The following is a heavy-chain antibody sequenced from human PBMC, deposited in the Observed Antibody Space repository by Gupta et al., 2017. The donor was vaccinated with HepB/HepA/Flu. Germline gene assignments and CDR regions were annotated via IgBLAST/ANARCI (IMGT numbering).Heavy chain of an antibody. CDR3: ARIRGYSTIYNFDQ. V-gene: IGHV2-26*02. Sequence: QVTLKESGPVLVKPTETLTLTCAVSGFSLSDARMGVGWIRQPPGKALEWLAHIFWNDAEHHSTSLRSRLTISKDTSKSQVVLSMTNVDPVVTATYYCARIRGYSTIYNFDQWGQGTLVTVSS. D-gene: IGHD5-18*01. J-gene: IGHJ4*02. CDR2: IFWNDAE. CDR1: GFSLSDARMG.